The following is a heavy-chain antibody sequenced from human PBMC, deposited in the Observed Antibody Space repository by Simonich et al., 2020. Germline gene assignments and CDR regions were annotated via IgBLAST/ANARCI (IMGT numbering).Heavy chain of an antibody. V-gene: IGHV1-2*02. CDR2: INPNSGGT. Sequence: QVQLVQSGAEVKKPGASVKVSCKASGYTFTGYYMHWVRQAPGQGLEWRGWINPNSGGTNQAQKLQGRVTMTRDTSISTAYMELSRLRSDDTAVYYCARWPSIPASYGSGSYFDYWGQGTLVTVSS. CDR3: ARWPSIPASYGSGSYFDY. D-gene: IGHD3-10*01. J-gene: IGHJ4*02. CDR1: GYTFTGYY.